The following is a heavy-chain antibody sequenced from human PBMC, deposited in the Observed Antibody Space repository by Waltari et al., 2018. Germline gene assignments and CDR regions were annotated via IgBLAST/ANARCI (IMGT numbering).Heavy chain of an antibody. CDR1: GFRFSNNW. Sequence: EVQLVESGGGLVQPGGSLRLSCAPSGFRFSNNWMSWGRQAPGKGLEWVANMKEDGTQKYYVDSVRGRFTISRDNTKNTLYLQMNSLRVEDTAVYYCARDWNWGFDYWGQGTLVTVSS. J-gene: IGHJ4*02. CDR3: ARDWNWGFDY. D-gene: IGHD7-27*01. CDR2: MKEDGTQK. V-gene: IGHV3-7*01.